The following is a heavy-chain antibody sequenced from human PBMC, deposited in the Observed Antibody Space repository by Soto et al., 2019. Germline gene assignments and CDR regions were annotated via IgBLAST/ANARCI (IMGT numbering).Heavy chain of an antibody. Sequence: GGSLRLSCAASGFTFSSYAMSWVRQAPGKGLEWVSAISGSGGSTYYADSVKGRFTISRDNSKNTLYLQMNSLRAEDTAVYYCAKDHSWSNGRGWYSDYWGQGTLVTVSS. V-gene: IGHV3-23*01. D-gene: IGHD6-19*01. CDR2: ISGSGGST. CDR3: AKDHSWSNGRGWYSDY. CDR1: GFTFSSYA. J-gene: IGHJ4*02.